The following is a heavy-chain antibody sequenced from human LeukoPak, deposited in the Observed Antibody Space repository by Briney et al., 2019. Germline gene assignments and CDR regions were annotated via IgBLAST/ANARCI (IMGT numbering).Heavy chain of an antibody. J-gene: IGHJ4*02. Sequence: GGSLRLSCAASGVTFSSYSMNWVRQAPGKGLEWVSSITSSSGSIYYADSVKGRFTISRDNAKNSLYLQMNGRRSEDTAVYYCARDWNYYSCWGQGTLVTVSS. D-gene: IGHD1-1*01. CDR1: GVTFSSYS. CDR2: ITSSSGSI. CDR3: ARDWNYYSC. V-gene: IGHV3-21*01.